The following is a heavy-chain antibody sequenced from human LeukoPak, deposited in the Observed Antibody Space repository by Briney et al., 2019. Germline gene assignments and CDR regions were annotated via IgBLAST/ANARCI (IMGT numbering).Heavy chain of an antibody. Sequence: GGSLRLSCAASGFTFSSYSMNWVRQAPGKGLEWVSSISSSSSYIYYADSVKGRFTISRDNAKNSLYLQMNSLRAEDTAVYYCARGGYWDIVVVVAANYYCYYMDVWGKGTTVTVSS. CDR3: ARGGYWDIVVVVAANYYCYYMDV. V-gene: IGHV3-21*01. CDR1: GFTFSSYS. CDR2: ISSSSSYI. J-gene: IGHJ6*03. D-gene: IGHD2-15*01.